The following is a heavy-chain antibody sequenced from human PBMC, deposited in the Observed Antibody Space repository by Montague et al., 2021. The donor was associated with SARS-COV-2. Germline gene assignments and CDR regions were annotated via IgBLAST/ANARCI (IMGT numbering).Heavy chain of an antibody. D-gene: IGHD3-10*01. CDR1: GGSISSYY. CDR2: IYYSGST. J-gene: IGHJ3*02. Sequence: SETLSLTCTVSGGSISSYYWGRIRQPPGKGLEWIGYIYYSGSTNYNPSLRSRVTISVDTSKNQFSLKLSSVTAADTAVYYCARGAGYYYGSGSYYKARDVFDIWGQGTMVTVSS. CDR3: ARGAGYYYGSGSYYKARDVFDI. V-gene: IGHV4-59*01.